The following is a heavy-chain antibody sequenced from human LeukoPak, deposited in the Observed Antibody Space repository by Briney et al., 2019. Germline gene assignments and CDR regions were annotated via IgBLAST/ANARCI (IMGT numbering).Heavy chain of an antibody. Sequence: GGSLRLSRAASGFTFSTYTMNWVRQAPGKGLEWVSSITSSSSNIYYADSVKGRFTISRDNAKNSLYLQMNSLRAEDTAVYYCARDFYDTSGYYYDYWGQGTLVTVSS. CDR1: GFTFSTYT. J-gene: IGHJ4*02. CDR2: ITSSSSNI. CDR3: ARDFYDTSGYYYDY. D-gene: IGHD3-22*01. V-gene: IGHV3-21*01.